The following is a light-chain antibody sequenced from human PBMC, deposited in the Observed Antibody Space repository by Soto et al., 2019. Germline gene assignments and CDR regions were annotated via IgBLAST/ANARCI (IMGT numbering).Light chain of an antibody. J-gene: IGKJ1*01. V-gene: IGKV3-11*01. CDR2: DAS. Sequence: EIVLTQSPATLSLSPGERATLSCRASQSVSSFLAWYQQKPGQAPRLLIYDASNRAPGIPARFSGSGSGTDFTLTIGSLDPEDFAVYYCQQYGSSPRTFGQGTKVEIK. CDR3: QQYGSSPRT. CDR1: QSVSSF.